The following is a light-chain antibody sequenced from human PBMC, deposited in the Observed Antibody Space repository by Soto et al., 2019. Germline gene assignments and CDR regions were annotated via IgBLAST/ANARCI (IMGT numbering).Light chain of an antibody. V-gene: IGLV4-69*01. J-gene: IGLJ2*01. CDR2: VNSDGRH. CDR3: QTWGTGTVV. CDR1: SVHSSYA. Sequence: QPVLTQSPSASASLGASVKLTCTLSSVHSSYAIAWHQQQPEKGPRYLMRVNSDGRHIKGDGIPDRFSGSSSGAERYLTISSLQSEDEADYYCQTWGTGTVVFGGGTKLTVL.